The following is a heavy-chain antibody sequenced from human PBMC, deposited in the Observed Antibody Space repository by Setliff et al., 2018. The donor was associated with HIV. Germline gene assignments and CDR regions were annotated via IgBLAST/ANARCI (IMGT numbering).Heavy chain of an antibody. J-gene: IGHJ3*02. D-gene: IGHD3-10*01. CDR3: VRDPPLITYGPDHPFDI. CDR2: IYTTGSI. CDR1: GASVTSHY. V-gene: IGHV4-4*07. Sequence: KPSETLSLTCTVSGASVTSHYWTWNRQPAGKGMEWIGRIYTTGSINYNPSLKSRVTMSIDTSKNHFSLNLASVTAADTAVYYCVRDPPLITYGPDHPFDIWGQGTMVTVSS.